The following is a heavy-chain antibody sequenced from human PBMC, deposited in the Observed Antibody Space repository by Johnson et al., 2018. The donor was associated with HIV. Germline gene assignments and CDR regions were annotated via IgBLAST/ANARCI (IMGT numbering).Heavy chain of an antibody. CDR3: ARAQTGGSSW. V-gene: IGHV3-30*04. CDR1: GFTFSSYV. Sequence: QVQLVESGGGVVQPGRSLRLSCAASGFTFSSYVMHWVRQAPGKGLEGVAVISFDGSNKYYADSVKGRFTISRDNSKNTLYLQMNSLRAEDTAMYYCARAQTGGSSWWSQGTMVTVSS. D-gene: IGHD1-26*01. J-gene: IGHJ3*01. CDR2: ISFDGSNK.